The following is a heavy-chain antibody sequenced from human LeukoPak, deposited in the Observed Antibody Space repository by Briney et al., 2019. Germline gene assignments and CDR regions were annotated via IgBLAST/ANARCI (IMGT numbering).Heavy chain of an antibody. V-gene: IGHV6-1*01. CDR2: TYYRSKWYN. CDR3: ARDGMAVAVGYFDL. D-gene: IGHD6-19*01. CDR1: GDSVSSNSAS. J-gene: IGHJ2*01. Sequence: SQTLSLTCAISGDSVSSNSASWNWIRQSPSRGLEWLGRTYYRSKWYNDYAASVKSRITIKPDTSKNQFSLQLNSVTPEDTAVYYCARDGMAVAVGYFDLWGRGTLVTVSS.